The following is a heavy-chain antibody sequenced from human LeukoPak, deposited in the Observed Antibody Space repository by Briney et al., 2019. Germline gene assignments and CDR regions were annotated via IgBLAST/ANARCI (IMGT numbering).Heavy chain of an antibody. D-gene: IGHD6-19*01. J-gene: IGHJ4*02. Sequence: SQTLSLTCAISGDSVSSNSAAWNWIRQSPSRGLEWLGRTYYRSKWYNDYAVSVKSRITINPGTSKNQFSLQLNSVTPEDTAVYYCARTPAAWLVGYFDYWGQGTLVTVSS. CDR1: GDSVSSNSAA. CDR3: ARTPAAWLVGYFDY. CDR2: TYYRSKWYN. V-gene: IGHV6-1*01.